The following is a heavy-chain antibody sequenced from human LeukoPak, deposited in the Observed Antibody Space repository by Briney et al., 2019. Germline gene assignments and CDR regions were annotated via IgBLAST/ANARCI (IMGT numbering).Heavy chain of an antibody. CDR2: ISYDGSNK. CDR3: ARDVISRQMITLGLGF. J-gene: IGHJ4*02. CDR1: GFTFSSYA. Sequence: PGGSLRLSCAASGFTFSSYAMHWVRQAPGKGLEWVAVISYDGSNKYYADSVKGRFTISRDTSNKTAYLEMNSLRVDDTAVYHCARDVISRQMITLGLGFWGQGTLVTVSS. V-gene: IGHV3-30*04. D-gene: IGHD1-20*01.